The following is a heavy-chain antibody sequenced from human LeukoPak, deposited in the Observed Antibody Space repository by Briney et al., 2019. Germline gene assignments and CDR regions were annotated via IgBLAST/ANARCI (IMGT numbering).Heavy chain of an antibody. J-gene: IGHJ4*02. CDR1: GFTFRNYY. CDR3: ARDPSWEILSYFDY. V-gene: IGHV3-11*04. Sequence: GGSLRLSCTASGFTFRNYYMTWIRQAPGKGLEWVSYISASGDTIYYGDSVRGRFPISRDNAKNSLYLDMNTLKAEDTAVYYCARDPSWEILSYFDYWGQGTLVTVSS. D-gene: IGHD1-26*01. CDR2: ISASGDTI.